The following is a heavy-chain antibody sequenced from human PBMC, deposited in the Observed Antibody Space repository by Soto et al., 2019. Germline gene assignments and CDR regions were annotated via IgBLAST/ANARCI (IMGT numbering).Heavy chain of an antibody. Sequence: SLTCTVSGGSISSSSYYWGWIRQPPGKGLEWIGSIYYSGSTYYNPSLKSRVTISVDTSKNQFSLKLSSVTAADTAVYYCARGLWFGALYYYYGMDVWGQGTTVTVSS. CDR2: IYYSGST. CDR1: GGSISSSSYY. D-gene: IGHD3-10*01. V-gene: IGHV4-39*01. CDR3: ARGLWFGALYYYYGMDV. J-gene: IGHJ6*02.